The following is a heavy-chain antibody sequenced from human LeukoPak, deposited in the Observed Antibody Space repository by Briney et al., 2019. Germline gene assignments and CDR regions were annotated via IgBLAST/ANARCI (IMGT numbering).Heavy chain of an antibody. CDR3: VLAPNSNWFDF. CDR2: IHYSGNS. D-gene: IGHD2-8*01. V-gene: IGHV4-59*08. J-gene: IGHJ5*01. Sequence: SETLSLTCSVSGDSVSGFYWNWIRQSPGTGLEWIGNIHYSGNSNYNPSLKSRVTMSIDTSRNQFFLKLNSVTAVDTAVYYCVLAPNSNWFDFWGQGTQVTVSS. CDR1: GDSVSGFY.